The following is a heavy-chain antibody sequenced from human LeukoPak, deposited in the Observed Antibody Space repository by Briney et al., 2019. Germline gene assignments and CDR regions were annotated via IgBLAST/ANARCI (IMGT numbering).Heavy chain of an antibody. J-gene: IGHJ6*03. Sequence: GGPLRLSCAASGFTFSDYYMSWIRQAPGKGPEWVSYISSSGSTIYYADSVKGRFTISRDNAKNSLYLQMNSLRAEDTAVYYCARAKGSSGWNYYYYMDVWGKGTTVTVSS. CDR2: ISSSGSTI. CDR1: GFTFSDYY. D-gene: IGHD6-19*01. CDR3: ARAKGSSGWNYYYYMDV. V-gene: IGHV3-11*04.